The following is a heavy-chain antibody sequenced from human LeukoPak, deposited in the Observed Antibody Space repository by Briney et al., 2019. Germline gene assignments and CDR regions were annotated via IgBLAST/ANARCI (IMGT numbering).Heavy chain of an antibody. Sequence: GSLRLSCAASGFTFSSYAMSWVRQAPGKGLEWVSAISGSGGSTYYADSVKGRFTISRDNSKNTLYLQMNSMRAEDTAVYYCAKDPTYYGDYEGYWGQGTLVTVSS. J-gene: IGHJ4*02. CDR2: ISGSGGST. CDR1: GFTFSSYA. D-gene: IGHD4-17*01. CDR3: AKDPTYYGDYEGY. V-gene: IGHV3-23*01.